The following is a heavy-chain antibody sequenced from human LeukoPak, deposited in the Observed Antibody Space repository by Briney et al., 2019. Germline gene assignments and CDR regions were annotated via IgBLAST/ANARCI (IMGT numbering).Heavy chain of an antibody. CDR3: ARRRYYDSSGYLA. CDR1: GDSVSRSDSY. J-gene: IGHJ1*01. D-gene: IGHD3-22*01. CDR2: IYYSGRT. V-gene: IGHV4-39*01. Sequence: SETLSLTCTIFGDSVSRSDSYWDWIRQPPGKGLEWIGTIYYSGRTYYSPSLKSRVTLPVDMSNNQFSLTLSSVTAADTALYFCARRRYYDSSGYLAWGQGTLVTVSS.